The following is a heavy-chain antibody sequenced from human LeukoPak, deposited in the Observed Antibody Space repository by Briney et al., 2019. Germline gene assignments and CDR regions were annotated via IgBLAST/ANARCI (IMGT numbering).Heavy chain of an antibody. V-gene: IGHV3-23*01. CDR3: AKSDYYDSSGHPSSFDY. J-gene: IGHJ4*02. D-gene: IGHD3-22*01. Sequence: GGSLRLSCAVSGFTLDNTAMCWVRQAPGKGLEWISGISRMGFTTYYADSVNGRFTISRDTSKNTLYLQMNSLRVEDTAIYYCAKSDYYDSSGHPSSFDYWGQGTLVTVSS. CDR2: ISRMGFTT. CDR1: GFTLDNTA.